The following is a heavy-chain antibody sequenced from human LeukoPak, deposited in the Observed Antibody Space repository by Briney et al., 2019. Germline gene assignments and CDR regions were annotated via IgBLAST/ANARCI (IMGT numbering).Heavy chain of an antibody. CDR3: ASGYSYGKVDY. D-gene: IGHD5-18*01. CDR2: ISSSGSTI. CDR1: GFTFSSYE. V-gene: IGHV3-48*03. Sequence: GGSLRLSCAASGFTFSSYEMNWVRQAPGKGLEWASYISSSGSTIYYADSVKGRFTISRDNAKNSLYLQMNSLRAEDTAVYYCASGYSYGKVDYWGQGTLVTVSS. J-gene: IGHJ4*02.